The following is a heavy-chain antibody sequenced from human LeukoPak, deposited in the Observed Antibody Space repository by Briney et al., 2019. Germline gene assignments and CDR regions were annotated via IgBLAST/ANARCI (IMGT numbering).Heavy chain of an antibody. V-gene: IGHV3-74*01. D-gene: IGHD3-10*01. CDR1: GFTFSSYW. Sequence: GGSLRLSCAASGFTFSSYWMHWVRQAPGKGLVWVSRINTDGSSTSYADSVKGRFTISRDNAKNTLYLQMNSLRVEDTAVYYCARVGYYYGSGRREDVWGKGTTVTVSS. CDR2: INTDGSST. J-gene: IGHJ6*04. CDR3: ARVGYYYGSGRREDV.